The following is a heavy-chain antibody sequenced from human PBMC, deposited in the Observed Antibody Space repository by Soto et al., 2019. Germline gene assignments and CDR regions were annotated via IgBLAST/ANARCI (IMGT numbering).Heavy chain of an antibody. Sequence: GESLKISCKGSGYSFTSYWIGWVRQMPGKGLEWMGIIYPGDSDTRYSPSFQGQVTISADKSISTAYLQWSSLKASDTAMYYCARLRSSGWYGGGFDYWGQGTLVTVSS. CDR1: GYSFTSYW. CDR3: ARLRSSGWYGGGFDY. V-gene: IGHV5-51*01. J-gene: IGHJ4*02. CDR2: IYPGDSDT. D-gene: IGHD6-19*01.